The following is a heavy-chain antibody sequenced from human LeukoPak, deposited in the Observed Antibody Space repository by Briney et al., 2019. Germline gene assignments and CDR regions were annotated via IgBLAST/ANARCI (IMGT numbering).Heavy chain of an antibody. CDR3: ARDSPYLGTDY. V-gene: IGHV4-59*01. CDR2: MYHSGST. D-gene: IGHD1-1*01. CDR1: GGSISRYY. Sequence: PSETLSLTCTISGGSISRYYWSWIRQPPGKGLEWIGSMYHSGSTNYNPSLKSRVTIAVDTSKNQLFLKVNSVTAADTAVYYCARDSPYLGTDYWRQGTLVTVSS. J-gene: IGHJ4*02.